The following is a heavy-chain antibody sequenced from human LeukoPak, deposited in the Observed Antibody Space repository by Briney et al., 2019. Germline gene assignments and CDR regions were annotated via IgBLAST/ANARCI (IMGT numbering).Heavy chain of an antibody. CDR3: ARDIISMIGSSDLDY. CDR2: ISSSSSTI. D-gene: IGHD3-22*01. Sequence: GGSLRLSCAASGFTFSSYSMNWVRQAPGKGLEWVSYISSSSSTIYYADSVKGRFTISRDNAKNSLYLQMNSLRAEDTAVYYCARDIISMIGSSDLDYWGQGTLVTVSS. J-gene: IGHJ4*02. V-gene: IGHV3-48*01. CDR1: GFTFSSYS.